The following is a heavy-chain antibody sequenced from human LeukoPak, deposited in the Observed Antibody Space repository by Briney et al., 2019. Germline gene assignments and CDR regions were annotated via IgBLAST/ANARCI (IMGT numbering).Heavy chain of an antibody. V-gene: IGHV4-39*07. J-gene: IGHJ5*02. Sequence: SETLSLTCTVSGVSMSSSPYYWGWIRQPPGKGLEWIGSIYYSGSTYYNPSLKSRVTISVDTSNNQFSLKLSSVTAADTAVYYCARGGLIAARPDWFDPWGQGTLVTVSS. CDR2: IYYSGST. CDR1: GVSMSSSPYY. D-gene: IGHD6-6*01. CDR3: ARGGLIAARPDWFDP.